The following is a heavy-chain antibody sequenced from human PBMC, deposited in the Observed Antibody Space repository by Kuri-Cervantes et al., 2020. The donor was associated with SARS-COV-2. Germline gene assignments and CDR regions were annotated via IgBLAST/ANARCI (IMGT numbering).Heavy chain of an antibody. CDR3: ARQHSPRYFDL. CDR1: GGSFSGYY. J-gene: IGHJ2*01. V-gene: IGHV4-34*01. D-gene: IGHD2-15*01. CDR2: INHSGST. Sequence: ESLKISCAVYGGSFSGYYWSWIRQPPGKGLEWIGEINHSGSTNYNPSLKSRVTISVDTSKNQFSLKLSSVTAADTAVYYCARQHSPRYFDLWGRGTLVTVSS.